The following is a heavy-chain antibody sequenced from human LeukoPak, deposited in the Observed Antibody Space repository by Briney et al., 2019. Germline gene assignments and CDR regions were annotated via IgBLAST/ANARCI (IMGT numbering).Heavy chain of an antibody. CDR3: ARGEITEFDY. CDR1: GGSFSSYY. J-gene: IGHJ4*02. Sequence: SETLSLTCAVYGGSFSSYYWGWIRQPPGKGLEWIGSIYYSGSTYYNPSLKSRVTISVDTSKNQFSLKLSSVTAADTAVYYCARGEITEFDYWGQGILVTVSS. D-gene: IGHD3-10*01. CDR2: IYYSGST. V-gene: IGHV4-39*01.